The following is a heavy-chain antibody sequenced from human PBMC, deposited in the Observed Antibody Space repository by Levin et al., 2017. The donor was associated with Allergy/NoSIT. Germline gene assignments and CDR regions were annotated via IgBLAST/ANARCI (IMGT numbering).Heavy chain of an antibody. CDR3: SKGITGGSWSFDY. D-gene: IGHD6-13*01. Sequence: RGPVKVSCAASGFSFKDYSMHWVRLTPRKGLEWVSLIPWDGGTTYYADSVKGRFTISRDNNKQSLFLQMNSLTTEDTALYFCSKGITGGSWSFDYWGQGTLVTVSS. CDR1: GFSFKDYS. J-gene: IGHJ4*02. CDR2: IPWDGGTT. V-gene: IGHV3-43*01.